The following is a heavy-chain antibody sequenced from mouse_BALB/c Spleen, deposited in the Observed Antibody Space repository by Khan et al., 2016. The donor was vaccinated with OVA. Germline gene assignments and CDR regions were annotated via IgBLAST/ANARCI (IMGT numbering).Heavy chain of an antibody. CDR1: GFSLTNYG. CDR2: IWSDGST. D-gene: IGHD2-10*01. Sequence: QVQLKDSGPGLVAPSQSLSITCTISGFSLTNYGVHWVRQPPGKGLEWLVVIWSDGSTTYNSALKSRLTISKDKSESQVFLKMNSRQTDDTAMYFCARQPYYHYNIMDYWGQGTSVTVSA. CDR3: ARQPYYHYNIMDY. J-gene: IGHJ4*01. V-gene: IGHV2-6-1*01.